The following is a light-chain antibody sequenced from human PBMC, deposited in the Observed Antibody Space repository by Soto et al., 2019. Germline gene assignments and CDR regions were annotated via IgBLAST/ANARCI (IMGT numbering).Light chain of an antibody. CDR2: GAS. Sequence: EIVLTQSPGTMSLSPGERATLSFRASQTVGNNYLDWYQQKPGQAPRFLIYGASSRATVIPDRFSGSGSGTDFTLTISRLEPEDFAVYYCRQSATSPRTFGQGTKVEIK. CDR1: QTVGNNY. J-gene: IGKJ1*01. CDR3: RQSATSPRT. V-gene: IGKV3-20*01.